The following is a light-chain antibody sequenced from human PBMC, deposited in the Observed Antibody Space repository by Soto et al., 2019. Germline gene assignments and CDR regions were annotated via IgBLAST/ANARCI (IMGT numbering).Light chain of an antibody. V-gene: IGLV2-14*01. J-gene: IGLJ1*01. Sequence: QSALTQPASLSGSPGQSITISCTGTSSDIGAYDYVSWFQQHPGKAPKLMISEVNNRPSGVSTRLSGSKSGNTAYLTIYGLQVADDAEYFCGSFTTTSAHVFGTGTKVTVL. CDR3: GSFTTTSAHV. CDR1: SSDIGAYDY. CDR2: EVN.